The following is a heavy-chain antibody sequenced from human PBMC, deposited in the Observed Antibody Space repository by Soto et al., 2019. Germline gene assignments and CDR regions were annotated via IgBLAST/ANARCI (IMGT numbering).Heavy chain of an antibody. V-gene: IGHV3-33*01. CDR2: IWYDGSNK. J-gene: IGHJ3*02. CDR1: GFTFSSYG. D-gene: IGHD3-10*01. Sequence: QVQLVESGGGVVQPGRSLRLSCAASGFTFSSYGMHWVRQAPGKGLEWVAVIWYDGSNKYYADSVKGRFTISRDNSKNTPYLQMNSLRAEDTAVYYCAREGHGADIWGQGTMVTVSS. CDR3: AREGHGADI.